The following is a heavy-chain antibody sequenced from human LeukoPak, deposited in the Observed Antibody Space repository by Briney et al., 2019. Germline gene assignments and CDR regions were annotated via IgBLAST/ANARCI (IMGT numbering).Heavy chain of an antibody. CDR2: INPNSGGT. D-gene: IGHD6-13*01. CDR1: GYTFTGYY. Sequence: ASVKVSCKASGYTFTGYYMHWVRQAPGQGLEWMGWINPNSGGTNYAQKFQGGVTMTRDTSISTAYMELSRLRSDDTAVYYCARLANSSSYYYYYYYMDVWGKGTTVTVSS. CDR3: ARLANSSSYYYYYYYMDV. V-gene: IGHV1-2*02. J-gene: IGHJ6*03.